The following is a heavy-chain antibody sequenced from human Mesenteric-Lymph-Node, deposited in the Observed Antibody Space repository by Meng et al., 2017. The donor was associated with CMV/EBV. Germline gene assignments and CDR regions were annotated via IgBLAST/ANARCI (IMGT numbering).Heavy chain of an antibody. CDR1: GFTFSSYA. CDR2: ISSNGGGT. Sequence: GGSLRLSCAASGFTFSSYAMHWVRQAPGKGLEYVSAISSNGGGTYYADSVKGRFTISRDNSKNTLYLQMGSLRAEDMAVYYCAGAYCSSTSCYPTHYYYYGMDVWGQGTTVTVSS. CDR3: AGAYCSSTSCYPTHYYYYGMDV. J-gene: IGHJ6*02. V-gene: IGHV3-64*02. D-gene: IGHD2-2*01.